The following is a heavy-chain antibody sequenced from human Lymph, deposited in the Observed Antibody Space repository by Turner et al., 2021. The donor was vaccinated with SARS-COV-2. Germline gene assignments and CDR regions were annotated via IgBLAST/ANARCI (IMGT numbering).Heavy chain of an antibody. CDR1: GFTFNNYP. J-gene: IGHJ4*02. V-gene: IGHV3-30-3*01. D-gene: IGHD3-10*01. Sequence: QVQLVESGGGVVQPGRSLRLSCAASGFTFNNYPMHWVRQAPGKGLGWVAVISYDGSYKYYADSVKGRFTISRDNSKNTRYREMNSLRAEDTAVYYCARDSSGSGTLDYWGQGTLVTVSS. CDR3: ARDSSGSGTLDY. CDR2: ISYDGSYK.